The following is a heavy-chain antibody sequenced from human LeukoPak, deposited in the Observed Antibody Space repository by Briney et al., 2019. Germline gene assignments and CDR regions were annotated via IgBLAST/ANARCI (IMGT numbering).Heavy chain of an antibody. CDR3: ASGYSGAPRSAFDI. J-gene: IGHJ3*02. CDR2: INSDGTTT. V-gene: IGHV3-74*01. D-gene: IGHD4-17*01. Sequence: GGSLRLSCAASGFTFSSYWMHWVRQAPGKGLVWVSNINSDGTTTTYADSVKGRFTISRDNTKNTLYLQMNSLRAEDTAVYYCASGYSGAPRSAFDIWGQGTMVTVSS. CDR1: GFTFSSYW.